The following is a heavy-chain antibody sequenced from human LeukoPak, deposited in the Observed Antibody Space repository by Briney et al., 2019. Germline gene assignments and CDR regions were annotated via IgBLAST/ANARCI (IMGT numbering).Heavy chain of an antibody. D-gene: IGHD2-15*01. CDR1: GYTFTSYD. CDR3: ARSHCSGGSCYDYFDY. CDR2: MNPNSGNT. V-gene: IGHV1-8*01. J-gene: IGHJ4*02. Sequence: ASVKVSCKASGYTFTSYDINWVRQATGQGLEWMGWMNPNSGNTGYAQKFQGRVTVTRNTSISTAYMELSSLRSEDTAVYYCARSHCSGGSCYDYFDYWGQGTLVTVSS.